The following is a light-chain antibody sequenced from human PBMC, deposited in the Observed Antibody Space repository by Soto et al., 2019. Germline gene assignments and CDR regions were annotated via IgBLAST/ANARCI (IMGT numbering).Light chain of an antibody. CDR1: SGHSTYI. Sequence: QSVLTQSSSASASLGSSVKLTCTLSSGHSTYIIAWHQQQPRKAPRYLMKLEGSGSYNKGSGIPDRFSGSSSGADRYLTISNLQFEDEADYYCETWDTNVVVFGGGTKLTVL. CDR3: ETWDTNVVV. V-gene: IGLV4-60*02. CDR2: LEGSGSY. J-gene: IGLJ2*01.